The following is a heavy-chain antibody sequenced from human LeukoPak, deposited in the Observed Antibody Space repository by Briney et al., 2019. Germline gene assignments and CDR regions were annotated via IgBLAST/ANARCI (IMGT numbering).Heavy chain of an antibody. CDR3: ARDVEWSNKLDY. CDR1: GFTFSSYE. CDR2: ISSSGSTI. Sequence: GGSLRLSCAASGFTFSSYEMNWVRQAPGKGPEWVSYISSSGSTIYYADSMKGRFTISRDNAKNSLYLQMNSLRAEDTAVYYCARDVEWSNKLDYWGQGTLVTVSS. V-gene: IGHV3-48*03. J-gene: IGHJ4*02. D-gene: IGHD1-26*01.